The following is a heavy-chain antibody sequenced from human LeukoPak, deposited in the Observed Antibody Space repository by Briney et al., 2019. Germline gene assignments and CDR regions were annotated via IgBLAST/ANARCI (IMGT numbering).Heavy chain of an antibody. D-gene: IGHD2-2*01. CDR2: INPSGGST. V-gene: IGHV1-46*01. CDR1: GYTFTSYY. Sequence: ASVKVSCKASGYTFTSYYMHWVRQAPGQGLEWMGIINPSGGSTSYAQKFQGRVTMTRDTSTSTVYMELSRLRSDDTAVYYCARGGNIVVVPAATLVRYYGMDVWGQGTTVTVSS. CDR3: ARGGNIVVVPAATLVRYYGMDV. J-gene: IGHJ6*02.